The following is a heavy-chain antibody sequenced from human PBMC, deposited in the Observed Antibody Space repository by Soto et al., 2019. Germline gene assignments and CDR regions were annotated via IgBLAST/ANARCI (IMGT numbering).Heavy chain of an antibody. D-gene: IGHD3-22*01. CDR3: AKDWAAAYYYDSSGPPDAFDI. J-gene: IGHJ3*02. V-gene: IGHV3-23*01. CDR1: GFTFSSYA. CDR2: ISGSGGST. Sequence: GGSLRLSCAASGFTFSSYAMSWVRQAPGKGLEWVSAISGSGGSTYYADSVKGRFTISRDNSKNTLYLQMNSLRAEDTAVYYCAKDWAAAYYYDSSGPPDAFDIWGQGTMVTV.